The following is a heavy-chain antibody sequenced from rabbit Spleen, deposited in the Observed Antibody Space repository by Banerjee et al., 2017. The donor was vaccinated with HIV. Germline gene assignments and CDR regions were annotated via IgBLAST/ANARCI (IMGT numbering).Heavy chain of an antibody. Sequence: EQLEDSGGGLVKPEGSLTLTCKVSGFDFSGKAGMCWVRQAPGKGLQWIACINAITGTAVDATWAKGRFTFSITTSTTVTLTMTRLTAADTATYSCARDLDSIIGWNFGSWGQGTLVTVS. CDR3: ARDLDSIIGWNFGS. V-gene: IGHV1S45*01. CDR2: INAITGTA. CDR1: GFDFSGKAG. D-gene: IGHD1-1*01. J-gene: IGHJ3*01.